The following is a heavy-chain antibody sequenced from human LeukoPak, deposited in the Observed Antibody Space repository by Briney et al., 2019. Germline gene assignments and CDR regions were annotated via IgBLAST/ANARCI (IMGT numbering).Heavy chain of an antibody. D-gene: IGHD2-2*01. Sequence: GGSLRLSCAASGFTFSSYAMDWVRQAPGKGLEWVALISYDGTSQHYADSVKGRFTISRDNDKNTVFLQMNSLRSEDTAIYYCARDLIGGYQVLFSYFDYWGQGALVTVSS. V-gene: IGHV3-30*04. J-gene: IGHJ4*02. CDR1: GFTFSSYA. CDR3: ARDLIGGYQVLFSYFDY. CDR2: ISYDGTSQ.